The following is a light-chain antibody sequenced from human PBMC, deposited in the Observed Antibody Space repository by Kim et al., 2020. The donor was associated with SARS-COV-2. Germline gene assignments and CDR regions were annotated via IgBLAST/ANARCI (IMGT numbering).Light chain of an antibody. J-gene: IGKJ2*03. CDR3: HQYIRSPYS. Sequence: SPGERATLSCRANQRMSRNYLAWYQHKPGQSPRLLIHDAYNRATGSPDRCRGSGSGTDFTLTISRLEPEDFAVYYCHQYIRSPYSFGQGTKREI. CDR2: DAY. V-gene: IGKV3-20*01. CDR1: QRMSRNY.